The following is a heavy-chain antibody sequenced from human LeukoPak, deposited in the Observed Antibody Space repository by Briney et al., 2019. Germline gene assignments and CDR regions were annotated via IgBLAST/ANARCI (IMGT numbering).Heavy chain of an antibody. V-gene: IGHV1-69*06. D-gene: IGHD3-10*01. CDR2: IIPIFGTA. J-gene: IGHJ5*02. CDR3: ARDRGYYYGSGSYYNVVYWFDP. CDR1: GGTFSSYA. Sequence: ASVKVSCKASGGTFSSYAISWVRQAPGQGLEWMGGIIPIFGTANYAQKFQGRVTITADKSTSTAYMELSSLRSEDTAVYYCARDRGYYYGSGSYYNVVYWFDPWGQGTLVTVSS.